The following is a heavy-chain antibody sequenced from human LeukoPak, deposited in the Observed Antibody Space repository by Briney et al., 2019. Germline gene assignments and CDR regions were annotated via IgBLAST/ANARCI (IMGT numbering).Heavy chain of an antibody. D-gene: IGHD2-15*01. CDR3: ARGLGYCSGGSCYSTDSFDY. V-gene: IGHV5-51*01. CDR2: IYPGDSDT. Sequence: GESLQISCQGSGYSFTSYWIGWVRPMPGKGLEWMGIIYPGDSDTRYSPSFQGQVTISADKSISTAYLQWSSLKASDTAMYYCARGLGYCSGGSCYSTDSFDYWGQGTLVTVSS. CDR1: GYSFTSYW. J-gene: IGHJ4*02.